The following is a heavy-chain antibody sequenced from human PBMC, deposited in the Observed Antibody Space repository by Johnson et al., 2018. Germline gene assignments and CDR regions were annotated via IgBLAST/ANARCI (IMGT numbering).Heavy chain of an antibody. D-gene: IGHD6-13*01. J-gene: IGHJ1*01. CDR3: AKDPGGYSSSSEYFQH. CDR2: ISYDGSNK. CDR1: GFTFSSYG. V-gene: IGHV3-30*18. Sequence: QVQLVESGGGVVQPGRSLRLSCAASGFTFSSYGMHWVRQAPGKGLEWVAVISYDGSNKYDADTVKGRFTLSRDNSKNTLDLQMNSLRAEDTAVYYCAKDPGGYSSSSEYFQHWGQGTLVTVSS.